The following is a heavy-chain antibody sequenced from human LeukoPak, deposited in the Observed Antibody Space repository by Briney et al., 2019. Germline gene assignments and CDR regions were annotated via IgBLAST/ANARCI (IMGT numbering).Heavy chain of an antibody. CDR2: INHSGST. D-gene: IGHD3-22*01. CDR3: ARGPRITMIVVVTKTYYFDY. J-gene: IGHJ4*02. CDR1: GGSFSGYY. V-gene: IGHV4-34*01. Sequence: SETLSLTCAVYGGSFSGYYWSWIRKPPGKGLEWIGEINHSGSTNYNPSLKSRVTISVDTSKNQFSLKLSSVTAADTAVYYCARGPRITMIVVVTKTYYFDYWGQGTLVTVSS.